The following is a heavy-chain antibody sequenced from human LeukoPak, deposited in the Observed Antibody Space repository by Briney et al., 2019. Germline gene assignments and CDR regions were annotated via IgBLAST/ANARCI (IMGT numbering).Heavy chain of an antibody. CDR3: AKQWGYSVLPTIDY. CDR2: ISGSGGST. V-gene: IGHV3-23*01. Sequence: PGGSLRLSCAASGFTFSSYAMSWVRQAPGKGLEWVSAISGSGGSTYYADSVKGRFTISRDNSKNTLYLQMNSLRAEDTAVYYCAKQWGYSVLPTIDYWGQGTLVTVSS. CDR1: GFTFSSYA. J-gene: IGHJ4*02. D-gene: IGHD5/OR15-5a*01.